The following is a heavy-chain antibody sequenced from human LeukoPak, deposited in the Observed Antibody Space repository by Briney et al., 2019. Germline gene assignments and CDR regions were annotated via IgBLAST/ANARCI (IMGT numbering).Heavy chain of an antibody. J-gene: IGHJ4*02. CDR2: ISYDGSNK. D-gene: IGHD3-22*01. Sequence: PGGSLRLSCAASGFTFSSYAMHWVRQAPGKGLEWVAVISYDGSNKYYADSVKGRFTISRGNPRNTLYLQMNSLRDEDTAVYYCAIMHGYYDGSGYWVQWGQGTLVTVSS. CDR1: GFTFSSYA. CDR3: AIMHGYYDGSGYWVQ. V-gene: IGHV3-30*07.